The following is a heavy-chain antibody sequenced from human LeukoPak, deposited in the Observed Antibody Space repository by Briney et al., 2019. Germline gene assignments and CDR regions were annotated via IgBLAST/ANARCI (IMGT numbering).Heavy chain of an antibody. CDR3: ARPEGLPDAFDI. J-gene: IGHJ3*02. V-gene: IGHV4-39*07. CDR1: GGSISSSSYY. Sequence: PSQTLSLTCTVSGGSISSSSYYWGWIRQPPGKGLEWIGSIYYSGSTYYNPSLKSRVTISVDTSKNQFSLKLSSVTAADTAVYYCARPEGLPDAFDIWGQGTMVTVSS. CDR2: IYYSGST. D-gene: IGHD5-18*01.